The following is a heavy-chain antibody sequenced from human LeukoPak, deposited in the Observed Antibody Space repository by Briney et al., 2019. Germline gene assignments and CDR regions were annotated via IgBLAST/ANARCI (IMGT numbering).Heavy chain of an antibody. CDR3: ARDSYGMDV. CDR2: ISYDGSKK. CDR1: GFTFSNYA. Sequence: PGGSLRLSCAASGFTFSNYAMHWVRQAPGKGLEWGAVISYDGSKKYYADSVKGRFTISRDNPKNTLYLQMNSLRAEDTAVYYCARDSYGMDVWGQGTTVTVSS. J-gene: IGHJ6*02. V-gene: IGHV3-30-3*01.